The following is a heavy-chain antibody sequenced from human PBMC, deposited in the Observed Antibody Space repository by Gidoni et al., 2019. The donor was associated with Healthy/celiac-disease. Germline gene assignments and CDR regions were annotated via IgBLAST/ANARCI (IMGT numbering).Heavy chain of an antibody. J-gene: IGHJ6*02. Sequence: EVQLVESGGGLVQPGGSLRLSCAASGFPFSSYAMSWVRQAPGKGLEWVSAISGSGGSTYYADSVKGRFTISRDNSKNTLYLQMNSLRAEDTAVYYCAMGLYCSGGSCYSPGRSGMDVWGQGTTVTVSS. CDR3: AMGLYCSGGSCYSPGRSGMDV. D-gene: IGHD2-15*01. CDR2: ISGSGGST. V-gene: IGHV3-23*04. CDR1: GFPFSSYA.